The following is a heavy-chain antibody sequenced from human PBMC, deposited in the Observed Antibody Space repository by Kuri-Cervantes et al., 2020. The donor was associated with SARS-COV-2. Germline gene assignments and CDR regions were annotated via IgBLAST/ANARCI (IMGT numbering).Heavy chain of an antibody. J-gene: IGHJ4*02. Sequence: ASVKVSCKASGGTLSTYAINWVRQAPGQGLEWMGWITTYNGNTNYAQKFQGRLIMTTDTSSNTADMELWSLTSDDTAVYYCAREAFWSGFDYWGQGTLVTVSS. CDR3: AREAFWSGFDY. D-gene: IGHD3-3*01. CDR2: ITTYNGNT. V-gene: IGHV1-18*01. CDR1: GGTLSTYA.